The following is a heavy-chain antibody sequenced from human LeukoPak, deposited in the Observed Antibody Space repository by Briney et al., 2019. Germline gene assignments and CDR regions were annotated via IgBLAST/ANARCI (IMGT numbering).Heavy chain of an antibody. CDR3: ARMGSYYEAAAY. D-gene: IGHD1-26*01. Sequence: GGSLRLSCEASGFTFRDYYMSWIRQAPGKGLEWVSYISSSGSTIYYADSVKGRFTISRDNAKNSLYLQMNSLRAEDTAVYYCARMGSYYEAAAYWGQGTLVTVSS. CDR2: ISSSGSTI. CDR1: GFTFRDYY. V-gene: IGHV3-11*01. J-gene: IGHJ4*02.